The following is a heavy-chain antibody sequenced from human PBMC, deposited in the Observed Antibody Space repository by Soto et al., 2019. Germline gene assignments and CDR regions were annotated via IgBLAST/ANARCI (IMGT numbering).Heavy chain of an antibody. CDR3: ARGSGYYYGMDV. CDR2: IGTAGDT. Sequence: GGSLRLSCAASGFTFSSYDMHWVRQATGKGLEWVSAIGTAGDTYYPGSVKGRFTISRENAKNSSYLQMNSLRAGDTAVYYCARGSGYYYGMDVWGQGTTVTVSS. V-gene: IGHV3-13*01. J-gene: IGHJ6*02. D-gene: IGHD1-26*01. CDR1: GFTFSSYD.